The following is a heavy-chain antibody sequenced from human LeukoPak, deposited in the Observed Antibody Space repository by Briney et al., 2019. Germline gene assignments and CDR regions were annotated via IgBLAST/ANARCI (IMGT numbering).Heavy chain of an antibody. D-gene: IGHD5-12*01. Sequence: GGSLRLSCAASGFTFSNYAMSWVRQAPGKGREWVSAISGSGGGTYYADSVKGRFTISRDNSKNTVYLRMKSLRAEDTAVYYCAKGRGGYEVGSWGQGTLVTVSS. CDR2: ISGSGGGT. J-gene: IGHJ5*02. V-gene: IGHV3-23*01. CDR1: GFTFSNYA. CDR3: AKGRGGYEVGS.